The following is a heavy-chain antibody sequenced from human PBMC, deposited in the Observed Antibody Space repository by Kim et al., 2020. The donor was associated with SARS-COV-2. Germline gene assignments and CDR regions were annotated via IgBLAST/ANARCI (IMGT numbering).Heavy chain of an antibody. CDR3: ARKKGWFGELHDAFDI. CDR2: ISAYNGNT. CDR1: GYTFTSYG. V-gene: IGHV1-18*01. J-gene: IGHJ3*02. D-gene: IGHD3-10*01. Sequence: ASVKVSCKASGYTFTSYGISWVRQAPGQGLEWMGWISAYNGNTNYAQKLQGRVTMTTDTSTSTAYMELRSLRSDDTAVYYCARKKGWFGELHDAFDIWGQGTMVTVSS.